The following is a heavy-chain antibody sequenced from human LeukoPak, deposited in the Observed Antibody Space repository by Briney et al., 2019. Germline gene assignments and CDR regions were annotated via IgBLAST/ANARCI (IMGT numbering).Heavy chain of an antibody. V-gene: IGHV4-61*02. CDR2: IYTSGST. CDR1: GGSISSGSYY. D-gene: IGHD2-15*01. Sequence: SETLSLTCTVSGGSISSGSYYWSWIRQPAGKGLEWIGRIYTSGSTNYNPSLKSRVTISVDTSKNQFSLKLSSVTAADTAVYYCARGQGNRIGAFDIWGQGTMVTVSS. J-gene: IGHJ3*02. CDR3: ARGQGNRIGAFDI.